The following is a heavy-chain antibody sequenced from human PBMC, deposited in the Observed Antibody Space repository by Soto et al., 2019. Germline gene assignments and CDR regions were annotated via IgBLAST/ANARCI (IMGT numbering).Heavy chain of an antibody. CDR1: GFTFSSYA. V-gene: IGHV3-30-3*01. CDR2: ISYDGSNK. Sequence: QVQLVESGGGVVQPGRSLRLSCAASGFTFSSYAMHWVRQAPGKGLEWVAVISYDGSNKYYADSVKGRFTISRDNSKNTWYLQMNSLRAEDTAVYYCARGGKTLGGMDVWGQGTTVTVSS. D-gene: IGHD7-27*01. J-gene: IGHJ6*02. CDR3: ARGGKTLGGMDV.